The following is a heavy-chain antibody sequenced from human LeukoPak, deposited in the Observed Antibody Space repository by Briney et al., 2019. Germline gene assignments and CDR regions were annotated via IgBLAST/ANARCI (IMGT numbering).Heavy chain of an antibody. CDR2: IKEDGSDK. J-gene: IGHJ4*02. CDR3: AREVYSSGWSSFDY. V-gene: IGHV3-7*05. Sequence: PGGSLRLSCAASGFTFSTYWMSWDRQAPGKGLEWVANIKEDGSDKYYVDSVKGRFTISRDNAKNSQYLQMNSLRAEDTAVYYCAREVYSSGWSSFDYWGQGTLVTVSS. D-gene: IGHD6-19*01. CDR1: GFTFSTYW.